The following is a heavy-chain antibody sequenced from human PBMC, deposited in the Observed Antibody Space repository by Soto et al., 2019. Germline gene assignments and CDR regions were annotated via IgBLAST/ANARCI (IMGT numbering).Heavy chain of an antibody. Sequence: QVQLVESGGGVVQPGRSLRLSCAASGFTFSSYGMHWVRQAPGKGLEWVAVISYDGSNKYYADSVKGRFTISRDNSKNTLYLQMNSRRAEDTAVYYCAKGTAMVTYYCYGMDVWGQGTTVTVSS. D-gene: IGHD5-18*01. CDR3: AKGTAMVTYYCYGMDV. V-gene: IGHV3-30*18. J-gene: IGHJ6*02. CDR1: GFTFSSYG. CDR2: ISYDGSNK.